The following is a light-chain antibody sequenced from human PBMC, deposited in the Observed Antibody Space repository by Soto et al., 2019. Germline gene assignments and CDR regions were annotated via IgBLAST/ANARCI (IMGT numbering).Light chain of an antibody. CDR2: HAS. CDR3: HQYNSYSLGT. CDR1: QTISSW. Sequence: IQVAKCASTVTGSVGDRVAITCRTSQTISSWWAWYQQKPGKDPKLLIYHASSLVSGGPSRFSGSGSGTEFTLTINNLQPDDFATYYCHQYNSYSLGTFGQGTKVDIK. V-gene: IGKV1-5*01. J-gene: IGKJ1*01.